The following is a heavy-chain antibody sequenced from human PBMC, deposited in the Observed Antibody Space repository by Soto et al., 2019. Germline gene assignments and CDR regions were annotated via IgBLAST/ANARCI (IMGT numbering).Heavy chain of an antibody. CDR1: GFTFTTYA. Sequence: GGSLRLSCAASGFTFTTYAMTWVRQAPGKGLEWVAVIRNSGSNKYYADSVKGRFTISRDNSKNTLYLQMNSLRAEDTAVYYCARDGGCRDGYTVGCNWFDPWGQGTLVTVSS. D-gene: IGHD5-12*01. V-gene: IGHV3-33*08. CDR2: IRNSGSNK. CDR3: ARDGGCRDGYTVGCNWFDP. J-gene: IGHJ5*02.